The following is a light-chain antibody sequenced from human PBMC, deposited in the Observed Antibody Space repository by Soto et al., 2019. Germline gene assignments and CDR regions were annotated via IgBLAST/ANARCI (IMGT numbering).Light chain of an antibody. V-gene: IGKV1-5*03. CDR1: HSISSY. CDR2: KAS. Sequence: DVQMTQSPSTLSASVGDRVTITRRASHSISSYLTWYQQKPGKAPKLLIYKASNLESGVPSRFSGSGSGTEFTLTISSLQPDDFAAYYCQQYNSFPWTFGQGTKVEIK. CDR3: QQYNSFPWT. J-gene: IGKJ1*01.